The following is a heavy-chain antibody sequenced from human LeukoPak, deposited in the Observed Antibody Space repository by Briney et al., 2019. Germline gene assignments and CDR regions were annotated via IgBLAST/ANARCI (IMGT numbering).Heavy chain of an antibody. CDR2: ISSSGSTI. CDR1: GFTFSSYE. D-gene: IGHD3/OR15-3a*01. CDR3: VKGTGPFLWPNWFDP. V-gene: IGHV3-48*03. J-gene: IGHJ5*02. Sequence: TGGSLRLSCAASGFTFSSYEMNWVRQAPGKGLEWVSYISSSGSTIYYADSVKGRFTISRDNAKNSLYLEMNSLRAEDTSLYYCVKGTGPFLWPNWFDPWGQGTRVTVSS.